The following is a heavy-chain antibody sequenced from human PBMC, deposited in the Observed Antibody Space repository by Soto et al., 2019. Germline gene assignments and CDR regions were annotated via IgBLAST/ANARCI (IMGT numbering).Heavy chain of an antibody. CDR1: GYSFTSYW. CDR2: IYPGDSNT. J-gene: IGHJ6*02. D-gene: IGHD6-19*01. V-gene: IGHV5-51*01. Sequence: PGESLKISCKGSGYSFTSYWIAWVRQMPGKGLEWMRIIYPGDSNTRYSPSFQGQVTISADKSISTAYLQWSSLKASDTAMYYCASGGRSGSHYYGMDVWGQGTTVTVSS. CDR3: ASGGRSGSHYYGMDV.